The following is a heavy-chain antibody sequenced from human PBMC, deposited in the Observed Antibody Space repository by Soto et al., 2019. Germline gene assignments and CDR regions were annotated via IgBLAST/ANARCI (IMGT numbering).Heavy chain of an antibody. V-gene: IGHV1-46*01. D-gene: IGHD6-13*01. J-gene: IGHJ4*02. Sequence: ASVKVSCKASGYTFTSYYIHWVRQAPGQGLEWMGVINPSGGSTSSAQKFQGRVTMTKDTSTSTVYMELSSLRSEDTAVYYCARGFSTYGSRWYDNHLDYWGQGTLVTVSS. CDR3: ARGFSTYGSRWYDNHLDY. CDR2: INPSGGST. CDR1: GYTFTSYY.